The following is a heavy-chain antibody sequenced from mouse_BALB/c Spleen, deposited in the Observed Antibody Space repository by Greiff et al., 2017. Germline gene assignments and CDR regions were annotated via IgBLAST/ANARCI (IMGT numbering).Heavy chain of an antibody. V-gene: IGHV5-6-3*01. CDR3: ARVGY. J-gene: IGHJ4*01. CDR2: INSNGGST. CDR1: GFTFSSYG. Sequence: EVKLMESGGGLVQPGGSLKLSCAASGFTFSSYGMSWVRQTPDKRLELVATINSNGGSTYYPDSVKGRFTISRDNAKNTLYLQMSSLKSEDTAMYYCARVGYWGQGTSVTVSS.